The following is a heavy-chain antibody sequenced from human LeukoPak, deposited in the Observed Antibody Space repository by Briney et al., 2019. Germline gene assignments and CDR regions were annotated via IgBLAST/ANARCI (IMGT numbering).Heavy chain of an antibody. CDR1: GFTFNTYW. Sequence: GGSLRLSCAASGFTFNTYWMHWVRQVPGKGLVWVSRINGDGSSTAYADSVKDRFTISRDNAKNTVYLQMNSLRAEDTAVYYCAREKGSSNYDYWGQGTLLTVSS. CDR2: INGDGSST. V-gene: IGHV3-74*03. CDR3: AREKGSSNYDY. J-gene: IGHJ4*02. D-gene: IGHD4-11*01.